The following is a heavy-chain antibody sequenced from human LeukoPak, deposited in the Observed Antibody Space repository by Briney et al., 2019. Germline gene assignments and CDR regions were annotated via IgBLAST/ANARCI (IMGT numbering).Heavy chain of an antibody. CDR2: IYSSGST. Sequence: PSETLSLTCTVSGGSISSSSYYWGWIPQPPGKGLEWIGSIYSSGSTYYNSSLKSRVTISIDTSKNQVSLKMSSVTAADTAVYCCARSGGYGLIDYWGQGTVVTVS. V-gene: IGHV4-39*01. D-gene: IGHD6-25*01. CDR3: ARSGGYGLIDY. J-gene: IGHJ4*01. CDR1: GGSISSSSYY.